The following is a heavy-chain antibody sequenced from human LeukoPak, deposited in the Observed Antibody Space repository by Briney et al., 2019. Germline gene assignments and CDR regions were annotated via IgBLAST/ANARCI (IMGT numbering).Heavy chain of an antibody. D-gene: IGHD2-21*01. J-gene: IGHJ6*03. Sequence: GGSLRLSCAASGFTVSSNYMSWVRQAPGKGLEWVSVIYSGGSTYYADSVKGRFTISRDNSKNTLYLQMNSLRAEDTAVYYCAKSIVVPLGYYYMDVWGKGTTVTVSS. CDR1: GFTVSSNY. CDR2: IYSGGST. CDR3: AKSIVVPLGYYYMDV. V-gene: IGHV3-53*01.